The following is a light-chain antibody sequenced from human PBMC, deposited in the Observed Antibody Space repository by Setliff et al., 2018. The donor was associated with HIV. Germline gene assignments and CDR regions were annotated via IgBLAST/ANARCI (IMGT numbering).Light chain of an antibody. V-gene: IGLV2-14*01. CDR3: SSSRSSTIEV. Sequence: SALTQPASVSGSPGQSITISCTGTSSDVGGYNYVSWYQQHPGKAPKLMIYDVSKRPSGVSDRFSGSKSGNTASLTISGLQAEDEADYYCSSSRSSTIEVFGTGTKVTVL. CDR2: DVS. CDR1: SSDVGGYNY. J-gene: IGLJ1*01.